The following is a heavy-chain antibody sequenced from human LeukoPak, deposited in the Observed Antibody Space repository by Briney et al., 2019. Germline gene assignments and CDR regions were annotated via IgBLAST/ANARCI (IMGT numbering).Heavy chain of an antibody. CDR3: ARGRSSLSGGLDY. D-gene: IGHD1-26*01. CDR2: IYSGGST. V-gene: IGHV3-53*01. CDR1: GFTVSSNY. Sequence: GGSLRLSCAASGFTVSSNYMSWVRQAPGKGLEWISVIYSGGSTYYADSVKGRFTISRDNSKNTLYLQMNSLRAEDTAVYYCARGRSSLSGGLDYWGQGTLVAVSS. J-gene: IGHJ4*02.